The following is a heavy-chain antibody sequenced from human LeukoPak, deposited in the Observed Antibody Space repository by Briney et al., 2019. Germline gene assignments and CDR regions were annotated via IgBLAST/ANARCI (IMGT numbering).Heavy chain of an antibody. CDR1: GFTFSSYA. D-gene: IGHD1-26*01. CDR3: ASSGSYRFDY. CDR2: ISGRGDST. V-gene: IGHV3-23*01. J-gene: IGHJ4*02. Sequence: QTGGSLRLSCAASGFTFSSYAMSWVRQAPGKGLEWVSAISGRGDSTYYADSVKGRFTISRDSSKNTLYLQMNSLRDEDTAVYYCASSGSYRFDYWGQGTLVTVSS.